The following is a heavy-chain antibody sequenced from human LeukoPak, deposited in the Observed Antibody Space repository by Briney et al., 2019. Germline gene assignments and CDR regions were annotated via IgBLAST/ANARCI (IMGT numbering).Heavy chain of an antibody. V-gene: IGHV3-13*01. Sequence: GGSLRLSCAASGFTFSSYDMHWVRRATGKGLEWVSAIGTAGDTYYPGSVKGRFTISRENAKNSLYLQMNSLRAGDTAVYYCARSRRRDDSSGYHFDYWGQGTLVTVSS. CDR3: ARSRRRDDSSGYHFDY. CDR2: IGTAGDT. D-gene: IGHD3-22*01. CDR1: GFTFSSYD. J-gene: IGHJ4*02.